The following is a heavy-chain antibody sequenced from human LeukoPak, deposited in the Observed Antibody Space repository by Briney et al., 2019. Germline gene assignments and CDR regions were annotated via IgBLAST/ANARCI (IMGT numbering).Heavy chain of an antibody. Sequence: PSETLSLTCAVSGGSISSYYWSWIRQPPGKGLEWIGYIYYSGSTNYNPSLKSRVTISVDTSKNQFSLKLSSVTAADTAVYYCARGPYYDILTGYFRRYFDYWGQGTLVTVSS. V-gene: IGHV4-59*01. CDR1: GGSISSYY. CDR3: ARGPYYDILTGYFRRYFDY. D-gene: IGHD3-9*01. J-gene: IGHJ4*02. CDR2: IYYSGST.